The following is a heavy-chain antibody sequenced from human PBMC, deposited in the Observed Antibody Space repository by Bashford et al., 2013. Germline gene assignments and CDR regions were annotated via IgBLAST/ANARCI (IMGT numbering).Heavy chain of an antibody. Sequence: VRQGVQGRGLEWVSAISGSSGSTYYADSVKGRFTISRDNSKDTLYLQMNSLRAEDTAVYYCAKDRDDYGDPECFDIWGLGTMVTVSS. CDR3: AKDRDDYGDPECFDI. V-gene: IGHV3-23*01. D-gene: IGHD4-17*01. CDR2: ISGSSGST. J-gene: IGHJ3*02.